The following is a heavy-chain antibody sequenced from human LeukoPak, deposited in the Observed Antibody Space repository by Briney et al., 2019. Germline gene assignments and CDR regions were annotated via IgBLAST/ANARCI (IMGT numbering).Heavy chain of an antibody. CDR1: GFAFSNFE. CDR3: ARNRDLVAYFDY. J-gene: IGHJ4*01. V-gene: IGHV3-48*03. D-gene: IGHD2-8*02. Sequence: GGSLTLSCEVSGFAFSNFEMNWVRQAPGKGLEWVSCISSSGTMIYYADSVKDRFTISRDNAKNSLYLQMNSLRAEDTAVYYCARNRDLVAYFDYWGHGTPVTVSS. CDR2: ISSSGTMI.